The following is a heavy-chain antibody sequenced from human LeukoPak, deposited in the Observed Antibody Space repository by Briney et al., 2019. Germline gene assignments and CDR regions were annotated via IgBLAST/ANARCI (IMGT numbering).Heavy chain of an antibody. Sequence: SVKVSCKASGGTFSSYAISWVRQAPGQGLEWMGRIIPIFGTANYAQKFQGRVTITTDESTSTAYMELSSLRSEDTAVHYCARDGVGATQFDYWGQGTLVTVSS. D-gene: IGHD1-26*01. V-gene: IGHV1-69*05. CDR2: IIPIFGTA. J-gene: IGHJ4*02. CDR3: ARDGVGATQFDY. CDR1: GGTFSSYA.